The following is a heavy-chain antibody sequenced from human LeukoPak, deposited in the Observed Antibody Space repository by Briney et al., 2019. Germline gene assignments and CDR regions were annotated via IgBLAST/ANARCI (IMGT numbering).Heavy chain of an antibody. CDR1: GDSISSYY. V-gene: IGHV4-59*08. J-gene: IGHJ5*01. Sequence: ASETLSLTCTVSGDSISSYYWSWIRQPPGKGLEWIGYIYYSGSTDYNPSFKSRVTISVDTSKTQFSLKLSSVTAADTAVYYCARHVHYYDSSGYYYYWFESWGQGTLVTVSS. CDR3: ARHVHYYDSSGYYYYWFES. CDR2: IYYSGST. D-gene: IGHD3-22*01.